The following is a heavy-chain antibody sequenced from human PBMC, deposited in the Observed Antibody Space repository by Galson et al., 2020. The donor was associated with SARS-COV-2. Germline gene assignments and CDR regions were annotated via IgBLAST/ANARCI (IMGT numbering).Heavy chain of an antibody. J-gene: IGHJ6*03. CDR3: ARGVSRTMIVVVIPTPYYYYMDV. CDR2: MNPNSGNT. Sequence: ASVKVSCKASGYTFTSYDINWVRQATGQGLEWMGWMNPNSGNTGYAQKFQGRVTMTRTTSISTAYMELSSLRSEDTAVYYCARGVSRTMIVVVIPTPYYYYMDVGGKGTTVTVSS. D-gene: IGHD3-22*01. V-gene: IGHV1-8*01. CDR1: GYTFTSYD.